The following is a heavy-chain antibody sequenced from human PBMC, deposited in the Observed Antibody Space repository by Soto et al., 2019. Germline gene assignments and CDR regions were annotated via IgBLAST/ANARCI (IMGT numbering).Heavy chain of an antibody. CDR1: GFTFSSYN. CDR2: ISSSSSDI. V-gene: IGHV3-21*01. J-gene: IGHJ6*02. D-gene: IGHD2-21*01. CDR3: ARYSSAPNYGMDV. Sequence: GGSLRLSCAASGFTFSSYNMNWVRQAPGKGLEWVSSISSSSSDIYYADSVKGRFTISRDNAKNSLYLQMNSLRAEDTAVYYCARYSSAPNYGMDVWGQGTTVTVSS.